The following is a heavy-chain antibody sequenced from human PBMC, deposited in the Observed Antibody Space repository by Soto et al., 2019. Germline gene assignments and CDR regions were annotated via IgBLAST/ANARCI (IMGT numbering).Heavy chain of an antibody. CDR2: VHDSWGS. CDR1: GGSISNYY. J-gene: IGHJ4*02. Sequence: SETLSLTCTVSGGSISNYYWSWFRQTPGKGLEWIGYVHDSWGSNYNPSLKSRVTISVDRSKNQFSLKLSSVTAADTAVYYCASNRGGSPTIFDYWGQGTLVTVSS. CDR3: ASNRGGSPTIFDY. D-gene: IGHD1-26*01. V-gene: IGHV4-59*12.